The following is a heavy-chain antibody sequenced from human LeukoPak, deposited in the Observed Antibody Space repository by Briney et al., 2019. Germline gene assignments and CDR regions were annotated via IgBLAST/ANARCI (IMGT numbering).Heavy chain of an antibody. CDR3: AREPYYDSWNGYYSRKYYFDY. J-gene: IGHJ4*02. D-gene: IGHD3-3*01. CDR2: ILYDAKKK. CDR1: RFTFSSYP. V-gene: IGHV3-30*04. Sequence: GGSLRLSCEASRFTFSSYPMHWVRQAPGKGLEWVAVILYDAKKKYYADSVTGRFSISRHNSKNTLYLQMNSLKTEDTAVYYCAREPYYDSWNGYYSRKYYFDYWGQGTLVTVSS.